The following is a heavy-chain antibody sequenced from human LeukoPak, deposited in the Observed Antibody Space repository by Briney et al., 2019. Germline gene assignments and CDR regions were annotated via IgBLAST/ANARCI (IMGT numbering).Heavy chain of an antibody. CDR1: VGSISNYY. CDR2: IYYSGST. D-gene: IGHD6-13*01. V-gene: IGHV4-59*01. CDR3: ARAGRSWSAGYYFDY. Sequence: SETLSLTCTVSVGSISNYYWSWIRQPPGKGLEWIGYIYYSGSTDYNPSLKSRVTISLDTSKNQFSLNLSSVTAADTAVYYCARAGRSWSAGYYFDYWGQGTLVTVSS. J-gene: IGHJ4*02.